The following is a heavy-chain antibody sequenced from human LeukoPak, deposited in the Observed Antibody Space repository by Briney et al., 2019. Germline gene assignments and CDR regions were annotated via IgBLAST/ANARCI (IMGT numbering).Heavy chain of an antibody. J-gene: IGHJ5*02. CDR3: ARGDLNYYDSSGYCVA. V-gene: IGHV4-4*02. CDR2: IYHSGST. Sequence: PSETLSLTCAVSGGSISSSNWWSWIRQPPGRGLEWIGEIYHSGSTNYNPSLKSRVTISVDKSKTQFSLKLSSVTAADTAVYYCARGDLNYYDSSGYCVAWGQGTLVTVSS. CDR1: GGSISSSNW. D-gene: IGHD3-22*01.